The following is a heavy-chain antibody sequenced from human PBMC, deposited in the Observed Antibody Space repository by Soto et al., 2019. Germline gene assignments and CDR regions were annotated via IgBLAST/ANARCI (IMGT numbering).Heavy chain of an antibody. CDR3: ARQHCTNGVCYKDWFDT. V-gene: IGHV5-51*01. D-gene: IGHD2-8*01. J-gene: IGHJ5*02. CDR1: GYTFTTYW. CDR2: IYPGDSDT. Sequence: GESLKISCKGSGYTFTTYWIGWVRQMPGKGLEWMGIIYPGDSDTRYSPSFQGQVTISADKSISTAYLQWSSLKASDTAMYYCARQHCTNGVCYKDWFDTWGQGTLVTVSS.